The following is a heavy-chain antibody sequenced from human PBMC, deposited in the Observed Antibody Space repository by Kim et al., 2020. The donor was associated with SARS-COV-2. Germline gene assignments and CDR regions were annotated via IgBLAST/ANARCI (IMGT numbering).Heavy chain of an antibody. Sequence: GGSLRLSCAASGFTFSSYAMSWVRQAPGKGLEWVSAISGSGGSTYYEDSVKGRFTISRDNSKNTLYLQMNSLRAEDTAVYYCAKDTEPTRIAVADYCGQGTLVTVSS. CDR1: GFTFSSYA. V-gene: IGHV3-23*01. CDR2: ISGSGGST. CDR3: AKDTEPTRIAVADY. D-gene: IGHD6-19*01. J-gene: IGHJ4*02.